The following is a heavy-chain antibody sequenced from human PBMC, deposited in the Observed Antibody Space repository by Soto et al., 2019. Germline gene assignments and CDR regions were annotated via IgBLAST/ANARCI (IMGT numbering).Heavy chain of an antibody. V-gene: IGHV4-31*03. CDR2: IYFSGTT. D-gene: IGHD3-22*01. Sequence: PSETLSLTCTVSGGSISRGDSSWSWIRQHPGKGLEWIGAIYFSGTTYYNPSLKSRVTISVDTSKNQFSLNLSSVTAADTAVYYCARRDRSGFSYWLDTWGQGTLVTVSS. CDR3: ARRDRSGFSYWLDT. CDR1: GGSISRGDSS. J-gene: IGHJ5*02.